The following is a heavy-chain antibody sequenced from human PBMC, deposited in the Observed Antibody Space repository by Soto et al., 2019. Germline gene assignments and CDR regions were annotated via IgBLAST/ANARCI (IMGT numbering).Heavy chain of an antibody. D-gene: IGHD3-22*01. CDR1: GFTFSTYS. CDR3: ARDPGYFDSSGYNDAFDI. CDR2: ISSSSSTI. J-gene: IGHJ3*02. Sequence: GSLRLSCVASGFTFSTYSMNWVRQAPGKGLEWVSYISSSSSTIYYEDSVKGRFTISGDNAKNSLYLQMNSLRAEDTAVYYCARDPGYFDSSGYNDAFDIWGQGTMVTVSS. V-gene: IGHV3-48*01.